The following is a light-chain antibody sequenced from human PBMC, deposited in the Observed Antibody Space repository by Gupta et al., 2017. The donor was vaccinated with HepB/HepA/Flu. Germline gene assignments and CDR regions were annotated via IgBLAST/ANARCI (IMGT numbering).Light chain of an antibody. CDR1: QSVNTW. CDR3: QQDEIDST. Sequence: DIQMTQSPSTLSASVGDRVTITCRASQSVNTWLAWYQQKPGKAPKLLIHQVSFLESGVSSRFSGSGSGREFTLTSSSLQPDDFANYYGQQDEIDSTFGQGTKLEIK. CDR2: QVS. J-gene: IGKJ2*01. V-gene: IGKV1-5*03.